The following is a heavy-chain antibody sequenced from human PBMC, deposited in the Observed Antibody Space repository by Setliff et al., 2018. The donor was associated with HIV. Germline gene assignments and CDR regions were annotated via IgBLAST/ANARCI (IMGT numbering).Heavy chain of an antibody. CDR3: ARKTTSGYNWFDP. V-gene: IGHV4-59*01. Sequence: PSETLSLTCTVSGGSISSYYWSWIRQPPGKGLEWIGYIYYSGSTNYNSSFQGRLTISVDTSTNQFSLTLTSMTAADSAVYFCARKTTSGYNWFDPWGQGTLVTVSS. J-gene: IGHJ5*02. D-gene: IGHD6-19*01. CDR2: IYYSGST. CDR1: GGSISSYY.